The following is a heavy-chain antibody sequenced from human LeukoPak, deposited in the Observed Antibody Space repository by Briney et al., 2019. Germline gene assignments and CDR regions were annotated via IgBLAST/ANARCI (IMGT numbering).Heavy chain of an antibody. D-gene: IGHD6-19*01. V-gene: IGHV4-34*01. CDR1: GGSFSGYY. Sequence: SETLSLTCGVYGGSFSGYYWSWIRQPPGKGLEWIGEINHSGSTKYNPSLKSRVTISVDTSKNQFSLKLSSVTAADTAVYYCARELFSRVAVAGTPVDAFDIWGQGTMVTVSS. J-gene: IGHJ3*02. CDR3: ARELFSRVAVAGTPVDAFDI. CDR2: INHSGST.